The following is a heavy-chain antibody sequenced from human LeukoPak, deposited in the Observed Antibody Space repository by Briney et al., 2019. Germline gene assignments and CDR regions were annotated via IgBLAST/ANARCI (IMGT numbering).Heavy chain of an antibody. V-gene: IGHV4-38-2*01. Sequence: TSETLSLTCAVSGYSISSGYYWGWIRQPPGKGLERIGSIYHSGSTYYNPSLKSRVTISVDTSKNQFSLKLSSVTAADTAVYYCARGYPTPFWLLRRAYYFDYWGQGTLVTVSS. CDR3: ARGYPTPFWLLRRAYYFDY. CDR1: GYSISSGYY. D-gene: IGHD3-22*01. J-gene: IGHJ4*02. CDR2: IYHSGST.